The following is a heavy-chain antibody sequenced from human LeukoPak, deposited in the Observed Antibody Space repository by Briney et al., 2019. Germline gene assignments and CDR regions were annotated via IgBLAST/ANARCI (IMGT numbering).Heavy chain of an antibody. J-gene: IGHJ6*02. D-gene: IGHD1-26*01. CDR3: ATIGGYYYYGMDV. CDR2: INPNSGGT. V-gene: IGHV1-2*02. Sequence: ASVKVSCKASRYTFTGYYMHWVRQAPGQGLEWVGWINPNSGGTNYAQKFQGRVTMTRDTSISTAYMELSRLRSDDTAVYYCATIGGYYYYGMDVWGQGTTVTVSS. CDR1: RYTFTGYY.